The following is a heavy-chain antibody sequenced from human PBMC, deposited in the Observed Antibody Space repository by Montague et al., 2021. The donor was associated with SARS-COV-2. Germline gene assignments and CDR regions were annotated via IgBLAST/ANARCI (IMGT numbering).Heavy chain of an antibody. CDR3: ARDITLGMDV. Sequence: SETLSLTCIVSGYSISSGYYWGWVRQTPGKGLEWLGFIEYSGSTYYNPSLKTGVTMSLDTSKNQFSLKLTSVTAADTALYYCARDITLGMDVWGRGTTVTVSS. CDR2: IEYSGST. J-gene: IGHJ6*02. CDR1: GYSISSGYY. V-gene: IGHV4-38-2*02.